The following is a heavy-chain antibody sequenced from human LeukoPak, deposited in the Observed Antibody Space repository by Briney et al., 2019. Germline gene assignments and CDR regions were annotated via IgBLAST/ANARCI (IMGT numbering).Heavy chain of an antibody. CDR3: ARDRTTWGSGAFDI. J-gene: IGHJ3*02. D-gene: IGHD7-27*01. CDR2: IYSGGST. Sequence: GGSLRLSCAASGFTVSSNYMSWVRQAPGKGLEWVSVIYSGGSTYYADSVKGRFTISRDNSKNTLYLQMNSLRAEDTAVYYCARDRTTWGSGAFDIWGQGTMVTVSS. CDR1: GFTVSSNY. V-gene: IGHV3-53*01.